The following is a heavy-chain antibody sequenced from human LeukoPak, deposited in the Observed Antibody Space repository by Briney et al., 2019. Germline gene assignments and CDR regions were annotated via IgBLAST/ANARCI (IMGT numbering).Heavy chain of an antibody. CDR3: AKDRLLNCRGDCYIFDY. Sequence: PGGSLRLSCAASGFTVSSNYMSWVRQAPGKGLEWVSVIYSGGSTYYADSVKGRFTISRDNSKNTLYLQVNGLGTEDTAVYYCAKDRLLNCRGDCYIFDYWGQGTVVTVSS. D-gene: IGHD2-21*02. CDR1: GFTVSSNY. J-gene: IGHJ4*02. CDR2: IYSGGST. V-gene: IGHV3-53*01.